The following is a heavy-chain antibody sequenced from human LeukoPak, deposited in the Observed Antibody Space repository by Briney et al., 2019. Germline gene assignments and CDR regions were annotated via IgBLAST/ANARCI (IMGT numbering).Heavy chain of an antibody. J-gene: IGHJ4*02. V-gene: IGHV5-51*01. Sequence: HGESLKISCKGSGYSFTTYWIGWVRQMPGKGLEWMGVIYPGDSDTRYNPSFQGQVTISADKSISTAYLQWSSLKASDTAIYYCARRPPFHDSDRSGLDYWGQGTLVTVSS. CDR1: GYSFTTYW. D-gene: IGHD3-22*01. CDR2: IYPGDSDT. CDR3: ARRPPFHDSDRSGLDY.